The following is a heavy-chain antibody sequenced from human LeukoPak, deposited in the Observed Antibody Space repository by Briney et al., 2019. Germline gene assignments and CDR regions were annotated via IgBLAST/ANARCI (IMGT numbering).Heavy chain of an antibody. Sequence: SVKVSCKASGGTFSSYAISWVRQAPGQGLEWMGGIIPIFGTANYAQKFQGRVTITTDESTSTAYMELSSLRSEDTAVYYCARDLGDSAGTSSDGMDVWGQGTTVTVS. D-gene: IGHD6-13*01. CDR3: ARDLGDSAGTSSDGMDV. V-gene: IGHV1-69*05. J-gene: IGHJ6*02. CDR2: IIPIFGTA. CDR1: GGTFSSYA.